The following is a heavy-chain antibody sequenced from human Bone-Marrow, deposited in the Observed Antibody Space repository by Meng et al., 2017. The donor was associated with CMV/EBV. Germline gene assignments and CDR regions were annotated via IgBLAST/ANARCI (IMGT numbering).Heavy chain of an antibody. D-gene: IGHD3-3*02. CDR2: IKSGGGTT. CDR3: ATDRPEVLAQIDF. CDR1: GFTFANAW. Sequence: GESLKISCAASGFTFANAWMSWVRQAPGKGLEWVARIKSGGGTTEYAAPVRGRFSISRDDSYNTLYLQMNSLKTEDTAIYYCATDRPEVLAQIDFWGQGTLVTVS. J-gene: IGHJ4*02. V-gene: IGHV3-15*01.